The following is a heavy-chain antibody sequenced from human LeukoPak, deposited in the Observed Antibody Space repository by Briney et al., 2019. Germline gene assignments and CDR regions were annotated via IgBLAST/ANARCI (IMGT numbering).Heavy chain of an antibody. CDR3: ARGRGGATRSYWYFDL. D-gene: IGHD1-26*01. Sequence: SVKVSCKASGYTFTSYDINWVRQATGQGLEWMGWMNPNSGNTGYAQKFQGRVTMTRNTSISTAYMELSSLRSEDTAVYYCARGRGGATRSYWYFDLWGRGTLVTVSS. J-gene: IGHJ2*01. CDR2: MNPNSGNT. V-gene: IGHV1-8*01. CDR1: GYTFTSYD.